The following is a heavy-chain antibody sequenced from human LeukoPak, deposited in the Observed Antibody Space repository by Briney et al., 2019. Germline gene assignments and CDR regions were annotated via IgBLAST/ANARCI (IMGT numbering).Heavy chain of an antibody. CDR3: ARDPLPIAVAGTGGGYFDY. Sequence: GRSLRLSCVASGFTFSSYAMHWVRQAPGKGRKWVAVISYDGSNKYYADSVKCRFTISRDNSKNALYLQMNSLRAEDTAVYYCARDPLPIAVAGTGGGYFDYWGQGTLGTVSS. V-gene: IGHV3-30*04. CDR1: GFTFSSYA. D-gene: IGHD6-19*01. CDR2: ISYDGSNK. J-gene: IGHJ4*02.